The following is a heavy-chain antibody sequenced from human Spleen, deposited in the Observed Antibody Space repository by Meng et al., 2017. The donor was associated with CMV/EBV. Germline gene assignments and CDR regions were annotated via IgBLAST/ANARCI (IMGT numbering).Heavy chain of an antibody. CDR1: GDTCNSYT. CDR2: LIPIFGTP. J-gene: IGHJ4*02. D-gene: IGHD5-18*01. V-gene: IGHV1-69*05. Sequence: KSSGDTCNSYTINWVRQAPGQGLEWMGGLIPIFGTPNYAPEFQGRVTITTDESTSTAYMELSSLRLDDTAVYYCAKDRAYSYGPSGYWGQGTLVTVSS. CDR3: AKDRAYSYGPSGY.